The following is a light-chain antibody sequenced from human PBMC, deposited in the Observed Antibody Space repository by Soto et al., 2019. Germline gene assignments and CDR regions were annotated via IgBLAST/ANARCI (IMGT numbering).Light chain of an antibody. CDR1: QSVNNNN. J-gene: IGKJ1*01. CDR3: QQYGDSLWT. V-gene: IGKV3-20*01. CDR2: GAS. Sequence: EIVLTQSPGTLSLSPGERAALSCRASQSVNNNNLVWYRQRPGQSPRLLIYGASRRATGIPDRFSGSGSGTDFTLTISRVEPEDFALYYCQQYGDSLWTFGQGTKVEMK.